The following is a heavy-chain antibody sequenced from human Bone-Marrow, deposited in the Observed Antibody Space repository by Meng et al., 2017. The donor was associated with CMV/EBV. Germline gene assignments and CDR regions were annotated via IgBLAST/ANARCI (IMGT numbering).Heavy chain of an antibody. J-gene: IGHJ5*02. D-gene: IGHD6-19*01. CDR3: ARGYSSRRFDP. V-gene: IGHV3-20*04. CDR1: GFTFDDYG. CDR2: INWNGGST. Sequence: GGSLRLSCAASGFTFDDYGMSWVRQAPGKGLEWVSGINWNGGSTGYADSVKGRFTISRDNTKNSLYLQKNSLRAEDTALYYCARGYSSRRFDPWGQGTLVTVSS.